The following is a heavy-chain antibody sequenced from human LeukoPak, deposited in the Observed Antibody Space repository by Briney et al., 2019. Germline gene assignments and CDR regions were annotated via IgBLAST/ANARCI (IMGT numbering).Heavy chain of an antibody. CDR3: ARGGYSSSWPRDYYYYYYMDV. J-gene: IGHJ6*03. CDR1: GGSFSGYY. CDR2: INHSGSA. D-gene: IGHD6-13*01. Sequence: SETLSLTCAVYGGSFSGYYWSWIRQPPGKGLEWIGEINHSGSANYNPSLKSRVTISVDTSKNQISLKLSSVTAADTAVYYCARGGYSSSWPRDYYYYYYMDVWGKGTTVTVSS. V-gene: IGHV4-34*01.